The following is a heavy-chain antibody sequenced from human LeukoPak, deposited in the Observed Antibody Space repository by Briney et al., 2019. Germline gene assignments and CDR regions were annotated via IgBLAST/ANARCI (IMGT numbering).Heavy chain of an antibody. CDR3: ARIVGSGMGYYYGMDV. Sequence: GGSLRLSCAASGFTFSSYAMHWVRQAPGKGLEYVSASSSNGGSTYYANSVKGRFTISRDNSTNTLYLQMGSLRAEDMAVYYCARIVGSGMGYYYGMDVWGQGTTVTVSS. D-gene: IGHD3-10*01. CDR1: GFTFSSYA. J-gene: IGHJ6*02. V-gene: IGHV3-64*01. CDR2: SSSNGGST.